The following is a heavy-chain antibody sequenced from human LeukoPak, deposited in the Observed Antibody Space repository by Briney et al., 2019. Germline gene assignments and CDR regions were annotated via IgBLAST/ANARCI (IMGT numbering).Heavy chain of an antibody. J-gene: IGHJ4*02. CDR3: ARGQGDLQYSSSWYRVYFFDY. Sequence: PSETLSLTCAVYGGSFSGYYWSWIRQPPGKGLEWIGEINHIGSTNYNPSLKSRVTISVDTSKNQFSLKLSSVTAADTAVYYCARGQGDLQYSSSWYRVYFFDYWGQGTLVTVSS. CDR1: GGSFSGYY. V-gene: IGHV4-34*01. D-gene: IGHD6-13*01. CDR2: INHIGST.